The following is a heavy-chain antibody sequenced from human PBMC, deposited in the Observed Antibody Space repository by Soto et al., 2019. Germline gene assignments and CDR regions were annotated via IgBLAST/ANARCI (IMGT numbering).Heavy chain of an antibody. J-gene: IGHJ4*02. D-gene: IGHD5-18*01. CDR1: GFSLSTSGMC. CDR2: IDWDDDK. CDR3: ARILTNFGHSYGYFDS. Sequence: SGPTLVNPTQTLTLTCTFSGFSLSTSGMCVSWIRQPPGKALEWLARIDWDDDKYYSTSLKTRLTISKDTSKNQVVLTMTNMDPVDTATYYCARILTNFGHSYGYFDSWGQRTLVTVSS. V-gene: IGHV2-70*11.